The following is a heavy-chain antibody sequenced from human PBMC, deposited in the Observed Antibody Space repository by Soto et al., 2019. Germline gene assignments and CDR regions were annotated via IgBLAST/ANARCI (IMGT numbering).Heavy chain of an antibody. J-gene: IGHJ4*02. CDR3: ATQGRTTTEFDF. Sequence: GASVKVSCKASGYSFRTFAIHWVRQAPGQRLEWMGWINAGNGDTKYSEKFQGRVTITGRTSASTAYMDLSSLRSEDTAVYYCATQGRTTTEFDFWGQGTLVTVSS. CDR1: GYSFRTFA. D-gene: IGHD4-4*01. V-gene: IGHV1-3*01. CDR2: INAGNGDT.